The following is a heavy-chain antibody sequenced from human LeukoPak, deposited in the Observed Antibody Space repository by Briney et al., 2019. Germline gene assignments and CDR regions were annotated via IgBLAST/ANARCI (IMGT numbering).Heavy chain of an antibody. CDR2: IDPSGPSV. Sequence: ASVKVSCKASGYSFTNYKIHWLRQAPGQGVQWMGIIDPSGPSVTYAQIFKGRLIVTRDTSTSTVYMQLSSLRSEDSAMYYCARATSPIAYDWNSWGQGTLVTVSS. D-gene: IGHD5-12*01. J-gene: IGHJ4*02. CDR1: GYSFTNYK. V-gene: IGHV1-46*01. CDR3: ARATSPIAYDWNS.